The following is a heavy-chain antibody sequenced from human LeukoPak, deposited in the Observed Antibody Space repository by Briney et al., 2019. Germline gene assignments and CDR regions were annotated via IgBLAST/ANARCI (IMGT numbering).Heavy chain of an antibody. D-gene: IGHD6-13*01. CDR1: KFTFSNYT. J-gene: IGHJ4*02. V-gene: IGHV3-23*01. Sequence: RGTLTLSCAASKFTFSNYTMSCVRQAPGSGLERVSAISATGGSTYCAGSAKGRFTISRDNSTNTLYLQMNSLRAEDTAVYYCAKDSTYSSSWYDKNWGQGTLVTVSS. CDR3: AKDSTYSSSWYDKN. CDR2: ISATGGST.